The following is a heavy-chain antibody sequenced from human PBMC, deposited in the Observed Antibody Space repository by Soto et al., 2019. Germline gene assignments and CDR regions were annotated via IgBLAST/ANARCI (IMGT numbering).Heavy chain of an antibody. Sequence: PGGSLRLSCAVSGFTFSRYAMNWARQAPGKGLEWVSIISSRGDRTSYAESVKGRFTISRDDSKNTLFLHMNSLGAEDTAVYYCAKETGYSYGFQPNALDVWGQGTTVTVSS. V-gene: IGHV3-23*01. CDR3: AKETGYSYGFQPNALDV. CDR1: GFTFSRYA. J-gene: IGHJ6*02. D-gene: IGHD5-18*01. CDR2: ISSRGDRT.